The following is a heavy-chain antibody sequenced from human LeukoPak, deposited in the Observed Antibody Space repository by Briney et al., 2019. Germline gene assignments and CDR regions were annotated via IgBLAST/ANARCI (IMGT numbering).Heavy chain of an antibody. D-gene: IGHD3-10*01. V-gene: IGHV3-33*06. Sequence: GGSLRLSCAASGFTFGGFGMHWVRQAPGKGLEWVALIWYDGSNKYYADSVKGRFTISRDNSKNTLYLQMNSLRAEDTAIYYCAKDFLRNMVLGFDYWGQGTLVTVSS. CDR1: GFTFGGFG. CDR2: IWYDGSNK. J-gene: IGHJ4*02. CDR3: AKDFLRNMVLGFDY.